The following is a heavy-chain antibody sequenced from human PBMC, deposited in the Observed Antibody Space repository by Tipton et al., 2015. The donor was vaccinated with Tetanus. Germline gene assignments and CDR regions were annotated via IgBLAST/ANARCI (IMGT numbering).Heavy chain of an antibody. Sequence: VQLVQSGGAWVQPGGSLRLSCAASGFDFRSDWMTWVRQAPGKGLEWVANIKQVGNEKYHVDSVKGRFTISRDNGKNLLYLQMNSLRVEDTAVYYCARDPHTIRTGSHRGFDYWGQGTKVTVSS. V-gene: IGHV3-7*03. J-gene: IGHJ4*02. D-gene: IGHD3-10*01. CDR1: GFDFRSDW. CDR3: ARDPHTIRTGSHRGFDY. CDR2: IKQVGNEK.